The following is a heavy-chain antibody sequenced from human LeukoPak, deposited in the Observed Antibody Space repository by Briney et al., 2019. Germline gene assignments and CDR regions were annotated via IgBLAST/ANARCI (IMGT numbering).Heavy chain of an antibody. J-gene: IGHJ5*01. D-gene: IGHD6-13*01. CDR3: AKGWPIAGDIKDWFDS. CDR1: GFSFSSYA. Sequence: GGSLRLSCGASGFSFSSYAMSWVRQAPGKGPEWVSVISATGDSTYYADSVKGRLTISRDNSKSTLDLQMNSLRAEDTAVYYCAKGWPIAGDIKDWFDSWGQGTLVTVSS. CDR2: ISATGDST. V-gene: IGHV3-23*01.